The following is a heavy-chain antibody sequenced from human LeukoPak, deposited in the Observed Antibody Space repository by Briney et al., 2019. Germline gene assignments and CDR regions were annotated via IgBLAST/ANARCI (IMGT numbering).Heavy chain of an antibody. CDR1: GGSISTNY. Sequence: SETLSLTCTVSGGSISTNYWGWIRQPPGKGLEWVGFIPYSGSPSYNPSLKSRVTISVDRSKNQFSLKLSSVTAADTAVYYCARRCGGSCHNAFDIWGQGTMVTVSS. D-gene: IGHD2-15*01. CDR3: ARRCGGSCHNAFDI. V-gene: IGHV4-59*12. CDR2: IPYSGSP. J-gene: IGHJ3*02.